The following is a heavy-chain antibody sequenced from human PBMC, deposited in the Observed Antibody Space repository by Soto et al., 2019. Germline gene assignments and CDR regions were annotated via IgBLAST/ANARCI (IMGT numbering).Heavy chain of an antibody. V-gene: IGHV1-69*01. J-gene: IGHJ6*02. Sequence: QVQLVQSGAEVKKPGSSVKDACRASGGTFSNYAISWVRQAPGQGLEWMGGIVPAFGTPNYAQNLQGRITITADDSTTTVYMDLSSLRSEDTAVYYCARGATIFGVAAYSYYEMEVWGQATTVTVSS. CDR1: GGTFSNYA. CDR2: IVPAFGTP. CDR3: ARGATIFGVAAYSYYEMEV. D-gene: IGHD3-3*01.